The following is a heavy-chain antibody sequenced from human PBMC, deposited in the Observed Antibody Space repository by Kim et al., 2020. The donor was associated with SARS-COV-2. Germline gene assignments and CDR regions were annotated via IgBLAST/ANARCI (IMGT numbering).Heavy chain of an antibody. CDR3: ARGSRWELLLN. Sequence: TYYTPSLKSRVTISVDTSTHQFSLKLSSVTAADTAVYYCARGSRWELLLNWGQGTLVTVSS. J-gene: IGHJ4*02. D-gene: IGHD1-26*01. V-gene: IGHV4-39*01. CDR2: T.